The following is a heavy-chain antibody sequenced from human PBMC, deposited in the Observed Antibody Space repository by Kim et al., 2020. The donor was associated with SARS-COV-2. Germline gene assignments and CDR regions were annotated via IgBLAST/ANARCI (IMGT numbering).Heavy chain of an antibody. CDR3: ARDRVDLGYCRGGSCYRSWFDP. CDR2: IYYSGST. Sequence: SETLSLTCTVSGGSISSSSYYWGWIRQPPGKGLEWIGSIYYSGSTYYNPSLKSRVTISVDTSKNQFSLKLSSVTAADTAVYYCARDRVDLGYCRGGSCYRSWFDPWGQGTLVTVSS. J-gene: IGHJ5*02. V-gene: IGHV4-39*07. CDR1: GGSISSSSYY. D-gene: IGHD2-15*01.